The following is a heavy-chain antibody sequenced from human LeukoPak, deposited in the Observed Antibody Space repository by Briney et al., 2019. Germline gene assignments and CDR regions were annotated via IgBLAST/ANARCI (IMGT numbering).Heavy chain of an antibody. CDR2: INHSGST. J-gene: IGHJ4*02. CDR1: GGSFSGYY. V-gene: IGHV4-34*01. CDR3: ARAGYYGSGSFRRNQFDY. Sequence: SETLSLTCAVYGGSFSGYYWSWIRQPPGKGLEWIGEINHSGSTNYNPSLKSRVTISVDTSKNQFSLKLSSVTAADTAVYYCARAGYYGSGSFRRNQFDYWGQGTLVTVSS. D-gene: IGHD3-10*01.